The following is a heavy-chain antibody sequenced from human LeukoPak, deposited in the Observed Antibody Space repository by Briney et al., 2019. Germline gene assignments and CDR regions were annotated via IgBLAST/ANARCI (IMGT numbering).Heavy chain of an antibody. J-gene: IGHJ4*02. CDR1: GGSISSYY. CDR2: IYYSGST. D-gene: IGHD5-24*01. CDR3: ASREDGYNLWGIDY. Sequence: SETPSLTCTVSGGSISSYYWSWIRQPPGKGLEWIGYIYYSGSTNYNPSLKSRVTISVDTSKNQFSLKLSSVTAADTAVYYCASREDGYNLWGIDYWGQGTLVTVSS. V-gene: IGHV4-59*08.